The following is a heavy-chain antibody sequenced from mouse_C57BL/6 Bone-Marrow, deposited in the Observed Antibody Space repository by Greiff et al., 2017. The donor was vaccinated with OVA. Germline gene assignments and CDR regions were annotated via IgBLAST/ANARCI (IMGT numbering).Heavy chain of an antibody. D-gene: IGHD2-3*01. J-gene: IGHJ2*01. V-gene: IGHV1-54*01. CDR2: INPGSGGT. CDR1: GYAFTNYL. CDR3: ARGGLLRTCFDY. Sequence: QVQLKQSGAELVRPGTSVKVSCKASGYAFTNYLIEWVKQRPGQGLEWIGVINPGSGGTNYNEKFKGKATLTADKSSSTAYMQLSSLTSEDSAVYFCARGGLLRTCFDYWGQGTTLTVSS.